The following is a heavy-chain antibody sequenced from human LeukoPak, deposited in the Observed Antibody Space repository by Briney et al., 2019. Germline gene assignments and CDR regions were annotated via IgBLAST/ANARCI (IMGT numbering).Heavy chain of an antibody. CDR2: IYHSGST. CDR3: ARGLFPSSGYYYVH. CDR1: GGSISSSNR. V-gene: IGHV4-4*02. Sequence: PSGTLSLTCAVSGGSISSSNRWSWVRQPPGQGLEWIGEIYHSGSTNYNPSLKSRVTISVDKSKNQFSLKLSSVTAADTAVYYCARGLFPSSGYYYVHWGQGTLVTVSS. D-gene: IGHD3-22*01. J-gene: IGHJ4*02.